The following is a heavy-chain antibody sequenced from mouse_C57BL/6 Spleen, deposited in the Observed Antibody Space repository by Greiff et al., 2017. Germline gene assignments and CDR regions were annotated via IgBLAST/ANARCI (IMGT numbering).Heavy chain of an antibody. CDR2: INPNYGTT. J-gene: IGHJ4*01. Sequence: EVKLQESGPELVKPGASVKISCKASGYSFTDYNMNWVKQSNGKSLEWIGVINPNYGTTSYNQKFKGKATLTVDQSSSTAYMQLNSLTSEDSAVYYCARCTGSRYYAMDYWGQGTSVTVSS. CDR1: GYSFTDYN. D-gene: IGHD1-1*01. CDR3: ARCTGSRYYAMDY. V-gene: IGHV1-39*01.